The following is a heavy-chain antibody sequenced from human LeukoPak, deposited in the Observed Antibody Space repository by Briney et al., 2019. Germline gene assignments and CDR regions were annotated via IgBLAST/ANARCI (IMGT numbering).Heavy chain of an antibody. CDR2: IKQDGSEK. J-gene: IGHJ6*02. Sequence: GGSLRLSCAASGFTFSSYWMSWVRQAPGKGLEWVANIKQDGSEKYYVDSVKGRFTISRDNAKNSLYLQMNSLRAEDTAVYYCARAVRYFDWLLYYYYGMDVWGQGTTVTVSS. CDR3: ARAVRYFDWLLYYYYGMDV. CDR1: GFTFSSYW. D-gene: IGHD3-9*01. V-gene: IGHV3-7*01.